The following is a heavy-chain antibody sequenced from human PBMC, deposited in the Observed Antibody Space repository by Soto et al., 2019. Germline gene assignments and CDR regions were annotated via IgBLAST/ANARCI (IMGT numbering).Heavy chain of an antibody. CDR2: INPNSGGT. V-gene: IGHV1-2*04. Sequence: ASVKVSCKASGYTFTGYYMHWVRQAPGQGLEWMGWINPNSGGTNYAQKFQGWVTMTRDTSISTAYMELSRLRSDDTAVYYCARDGGYSSSPVPLYYFDYWGQGTLVTVSS. CDR3: ARDGGYSSSPVPLYYFDY. CDR1: GYTFTGYY. D-gene: IGHD6-6*01. J-gene: IGHJ4*02.